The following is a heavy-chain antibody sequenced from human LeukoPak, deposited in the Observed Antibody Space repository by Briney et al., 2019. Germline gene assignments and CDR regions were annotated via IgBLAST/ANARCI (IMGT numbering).Heavy chain of an antibody. V-gene: IGHV3-23*01. J-gene: IGHJ4*02. Sequence: PWGSLRLSCAASGFTFRSYAMSRVRQAPGKGLEWVSAISGSGGSTYYADSVKGRFTISRDNSKNTLYLQMNSLRAEDTAVYYCAKHPGYCSGGSCYDYWGQGTLVTVSS. CDR2: ISGSGGST. CDR1: GFTFRSYA. CDR3: AKHPGYCSGGSCYDY. D-gene: IGHD2-15*01.